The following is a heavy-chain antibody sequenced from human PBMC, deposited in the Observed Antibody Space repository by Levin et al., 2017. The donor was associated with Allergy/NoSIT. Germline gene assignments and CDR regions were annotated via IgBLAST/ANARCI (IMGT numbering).Heavy chain of an antibody. J-gene: IGHJ5*02. CDR1: GGSISSGDYY. Sequence: SETLSLTCTVSGGSISSGDYYWSWIRQPPGKGLEWIGYIYYSGSTYYNPSLKSRVTISVDTSKNQFSLKLSSVTAADTAVYYCARSHTDVMYYYGSGGFDPWGQGTLVTVSS. V-gene: IGHV4-30-4*01. CDR3: ARSHTDVMYYYGSGGFDP. CDR2: IYYSGST. D-gene: IGHD3-10*01.